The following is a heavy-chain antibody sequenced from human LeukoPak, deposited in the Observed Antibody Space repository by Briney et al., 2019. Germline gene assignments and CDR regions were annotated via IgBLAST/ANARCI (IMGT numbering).Heavy chain of an antibody. J-gene: IGHJ6*03. D-gene: IGHD3-10*01. CDR2: ISSSSSYI. CDR1: GFTFSSYE. CDR3: AREASWFGELLSDPAYYYMDV. Sequence: GGSLRLSCAASGFTFSSYEMNWVRQAPGKGLEWVSSISSSSSYIYYADSVKGRFTISGDNAKNSLYLQMNSLRAEDTAVYYCAREASWFGELLSDPAYYYMDVWGKGTTVTVSS. V-gene: IGHV3-21*01.